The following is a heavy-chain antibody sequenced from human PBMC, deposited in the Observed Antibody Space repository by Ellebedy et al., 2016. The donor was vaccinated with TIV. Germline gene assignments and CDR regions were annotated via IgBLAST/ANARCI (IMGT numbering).Heavy chain of an antibody. Sequence: GESLKISCAASGFTFDDHGMHWVRQAPGKGLEWVSIIYSGGSTYYGDSVKGRFTISRDDSKNTLFLQMNSLRAEDTAVYFCARDVATIPLMVSGYGMDVWGRGTTVTVSS. CDR3: ARDVATIPLMVSGYGMDV. CDR2: IYSGGST. CDR1: GFTFDDHG. D-gene: IGHD2-8*01. V-gene: IGHV3-66*01. J-gene: IGHJ6*02.